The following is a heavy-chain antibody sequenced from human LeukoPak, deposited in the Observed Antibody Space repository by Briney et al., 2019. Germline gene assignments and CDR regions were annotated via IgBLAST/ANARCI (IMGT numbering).Heavy chain of an antibody. CDR3: AREYSSGWNNWFDP. V-gene: IGHV4-30-4*01. CDR1: GGSISCGDYY. J-gene: IGHJ5*02. D-gene: IGHD6-19*01. Sequence: PSETLSLTCTVSGGSISCGDYYWSWIRQPPGKGLKWIGYIFYSGNTYYNPSLKSRVPISVDTSKNRFSLKLSSVTAADTAVYYCAREYSSGWNNWFDPWGQGTLVTVSS. CDR2: IFYSGNT.